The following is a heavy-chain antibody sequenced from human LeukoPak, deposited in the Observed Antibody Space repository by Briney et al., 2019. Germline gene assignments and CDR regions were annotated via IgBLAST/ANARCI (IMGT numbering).Heavy chain of an antibody. CDR1: GFTFSSYV. CDR3: ANTMADAFDI. V-gene: IGHV3-48*03. Sequence: PGGSLRLSCAASGFTFSSYVMNWVRQAPGKGLEWVSYISGSGSTIYYADSVKGRFTISRDNAKNSLYLQMNSLRAEDTAVYYCANTMADAFDIWGQGTMVTVSS. D-gene: IGHD3-10*01. J-gene: IGHJ3*02. CDR2: ISGSGSTI.